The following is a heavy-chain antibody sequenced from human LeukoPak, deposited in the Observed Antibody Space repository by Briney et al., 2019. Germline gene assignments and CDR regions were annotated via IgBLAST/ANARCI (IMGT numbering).Heavy chain of an antibody. J-gene: IGHJ6*03. V-gene: IGHV1-2*02. Sequence: ASVKVSCKASGYTFTGYYMHWVRQAPGQGLEWMGWINPNSGGTNYAQKFQGRVTMTRDTSISTAYMELSRLRSDDTAVYYCARGGGSGSYFGYYYYMDVWGKGTTVTVSS. CDR3: ARGGGSGSYFGYYYYMDV. CDR1: GYTFTGYY. D-gene: IGHD1-26*01. CDR2: INPNSGGT.